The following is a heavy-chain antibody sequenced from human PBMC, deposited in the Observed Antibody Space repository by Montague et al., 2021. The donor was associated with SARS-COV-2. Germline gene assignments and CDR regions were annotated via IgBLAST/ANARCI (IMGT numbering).Heavy chain of an antibody. CDR2: XYGGDEK. CDR3: AHRFAGFFDY. V-gene: IGHV2-5*05. Sequence: LEWLALXYGGDEKRYGPSLQSRLTITRDTSKSQVVLTMTNMDPVDTATYFCAHRFAGFFDYWGQGILVTVSS. J-gene: IGHJ4*02.